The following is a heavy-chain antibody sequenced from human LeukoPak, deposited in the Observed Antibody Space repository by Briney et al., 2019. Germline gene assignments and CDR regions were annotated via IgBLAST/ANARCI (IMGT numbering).Heavy chain of an antibody. CDR3: ARRYYYDSSGYLTDAFDI. CDR2: IYPGDSDT. CDR1: GYSFTSYW. V-gene: IGHV5-51*01. Sequence: GESLKISCKGSGYSFTSYWIGWVRPMPGKGLEWMGIIYPGDSDTRYSPSFQGQVTISADKSISTAYLQWSSLKASDTAMYYCARRYYYDSSGYLTDAFDIWGQGTMVTVSS. J-gene: IGHJ3*02. D-gene: IGHD3-22*01.